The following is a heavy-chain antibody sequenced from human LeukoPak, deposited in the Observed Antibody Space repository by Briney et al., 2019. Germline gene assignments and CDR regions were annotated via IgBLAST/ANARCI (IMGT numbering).Heavy chain of an antibody. Sequence: PGGYLRLSCAASGFTFDDYAMHWVRQAPGKGLEWVSLISWDGGSTYYADSVKGRFTISRDNSKNSLYLQMNSLRAEDTALYYRAKGNLESDYYYYYMDVWGKGTTVTVSS. J-gene: IGHJ6*03. D-gene: IGHD3-3*01. CDR3: AKGNLESDYYYYYMDV. CDR2: ISWDGGST. CDR1: GFTFDDYA. V-gene: IGHV3-43D*04.